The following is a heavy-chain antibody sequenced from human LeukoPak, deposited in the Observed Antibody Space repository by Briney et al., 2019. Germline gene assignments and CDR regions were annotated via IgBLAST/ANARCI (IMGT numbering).Heavy chain of an antibody. CDR2: ISAYNGNT. CDR1: GYTFTSYG. D-gene: IGHD2-2*01. V-gene: IGHV1-18*01. CDR3: AARGSTHLGVTFDY. Sequence: GASVKVSCKASGYTFTSYGISWVRQAPGQGLEWMGWISAYNGNTNYAQRLQGRVTMTTDTSTSTAYMELRSLRSDDTAVYYCAARGSTHLGVTFDYWGQGTLVTVSS. J-gene: IGHJ4*02.